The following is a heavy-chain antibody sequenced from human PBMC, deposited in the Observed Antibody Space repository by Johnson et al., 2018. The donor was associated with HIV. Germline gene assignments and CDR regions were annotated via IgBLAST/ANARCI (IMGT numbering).Heavy chain of an antibody. CDR3: AKDREIHSSGWYKGSAFDI. Sequence: VQLVESGGGVVQPGGSLRLSCAASGFTFSSYGMHWVRQAPGKGLEWVAVISYDGNNKYYVDSVKGPFTISRDNSKNSLYLQMNSLRPEDTALYYCAKDREIHSSGWYKGSAFDIWGQGTMVTVSS. D-gene: IGHD6-19*01. CDR1: GFTFSSYG. CDR2: ISYDGNNK. V-gene: IGHV3-30*18. J-gene: IGHJ3*02.